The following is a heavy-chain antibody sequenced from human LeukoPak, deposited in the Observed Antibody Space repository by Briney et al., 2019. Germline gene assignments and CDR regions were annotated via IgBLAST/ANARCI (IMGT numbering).Heavy chain of an antibody. CDR2: INHSGST. V-gene: IGHV4-34*01. J-gene: IGHJ6*02. CDR1: GGSFSGYY. Sequence: PSETLSLTCAVYGGSFSGYYWSWIRQPPGKGLEWIGEINHSGSTNYNPSLKSRVTISVDTSKNQFSLKLSSVTAADTAVYYCARGRRRAYGMDVWGQGTTVTVSS. CDR3: ARGRRRAYGMDV.